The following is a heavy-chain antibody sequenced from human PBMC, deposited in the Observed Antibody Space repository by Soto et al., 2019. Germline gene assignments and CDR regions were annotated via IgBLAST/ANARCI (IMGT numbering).Heavy chain of an antibody. Sequence: LRLSCAASGSTFSSYDLHGVRQAPCKGLEWVPVIWYGGSNKYYAASVKGRFTISRDNSKTTRYLQMTTVRAEDTAVYYCERDTAMVGDYYGMDVWGQGTTVTVSS. CDR3: ERDTAMVGDYYGMDV. CDR2: IWYGGSNK. CDR1: GSTFSSYD. D-gene: IGHD5-18*01. V-gene: IGHV3-33*01. J-gene: IGHJ6*02.